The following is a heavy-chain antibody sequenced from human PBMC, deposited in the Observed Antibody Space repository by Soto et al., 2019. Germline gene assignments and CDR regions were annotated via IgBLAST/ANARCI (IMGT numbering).Heavy chain of an antibody. V-gene: IGHV5-10-1*01. Sequence: KVSCKASGGTFNSYTISWVRQMPGKGLEWMGRIDPSDSYTNYSPSFQGHVTISADKSISTAYLQWSSLKASDTAMYYCARHGQTPDYYYYGMDVWGQGTTVTVSS. CDR2: IDPSDSYT. CDR1: GGTFNSYT. J-gene: IGHJ6*02. CDR3: ARHGQTPDYYYYGMDV.